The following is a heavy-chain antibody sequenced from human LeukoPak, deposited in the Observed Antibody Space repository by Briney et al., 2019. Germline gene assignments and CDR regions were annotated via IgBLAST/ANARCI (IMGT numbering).Heavy chain of an antibody. J-gene: IGHJ4*02. CDR1: GYTFTGYY. Sequence: ASVKVSCKASGYTFTGYYMHWVRQAPGQGLEWMGWINPNSGGTNYAQKFQGGVTVTRDTSISTAYMELSRLRSDDTAVYYCARRGQTSRTFDYWGQGTLVTVSS. V-gene: IGHV1-2*02. CDR2: INPNSGGT. D-gene: IGHD1-1*01. CDR3: ARRGQTSRTFDY.